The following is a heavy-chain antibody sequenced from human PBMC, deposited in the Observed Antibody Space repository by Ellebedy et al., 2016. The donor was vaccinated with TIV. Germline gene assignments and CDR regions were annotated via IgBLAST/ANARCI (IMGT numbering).Heavy chain of an antibody. J-gene: IGHJ4*02. D-gene: IGHD2-15*01. Sequence: GESLKISCAASGLTVSSNYMNWVRQAPGKGLQGVSVLYSGGNTYYADSVKGRFTISKDNSKNTLYLQMTSLRAEDTAVYYCTRLVSGYCSGGSCPQSFFDYWGQGTVVTVSS. CDR1: GLTVSSNY. V-gene: IGHV3-66*04. CDR2: LYSGGNT. CDR3: TRLVSGYCSGGSCPQSFFDY.